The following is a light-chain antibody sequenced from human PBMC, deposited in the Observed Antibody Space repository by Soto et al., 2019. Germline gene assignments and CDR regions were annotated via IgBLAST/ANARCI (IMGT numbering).Light chain of an antibody. CDR1: ASDVGYYNY. V-gene: IGLV2-11*01. J-gene: IGLJ3*02. Sequence: QSALTQPRSVSGSPGQSVTISCTGTASDVGYYNYVSWYQQLPGKAPKLIIYDVSKRPSGVPDRFSGYKSGNTASLTISGLQAEDEAVYHCYSYIPLSTGVFGGGTQLTVL. CDR2: DVS. CDR3: YSYIPLSTGV.